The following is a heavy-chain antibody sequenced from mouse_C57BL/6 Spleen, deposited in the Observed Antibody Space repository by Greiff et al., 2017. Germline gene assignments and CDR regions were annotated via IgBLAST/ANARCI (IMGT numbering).Heavy chain of an antibody. V-gene: IGHV1-50*01. D-gene: IGHD2-5*01. Sequence: VQLQQSGAELVKPGASVKLSCKASGYTFTSYWMQWVKQRPGQGLEWIGEIDPSDSYTNYNQKFKGKATLTVDTSSSPAYMQLSSLTSEDSAVYYCARRKDSNDYWGQGTTLTVSS. CDR3: ARRKDSNDY. J-gene: IGHJ2*01. CDR1: GYTFTSYW. CDR2: IDPSDSYT.